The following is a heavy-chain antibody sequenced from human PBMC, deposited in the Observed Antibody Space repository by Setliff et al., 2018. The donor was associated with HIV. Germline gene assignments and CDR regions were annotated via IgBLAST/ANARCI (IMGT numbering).Heavy chain of an antibody. Sequence: SLRLSCAASGFTFSSYSMNWVRQAPGKGLEWVSSISSSSSYIYYADSMRGRFTFSRDNAKNSLYLQMNSLRAEDTAVYYCARGRGFGESGYSYYYMDVWGKGTTVTVSS. CDR1: GFTFSSYS. CDR2: ISSSSSYI. J-gene: IGHJ6*03. CDR3: ARGRGFGESGYSYYYMDV. D-gene: IGHD3-10*01. V-gene: IGHV3-21*01.